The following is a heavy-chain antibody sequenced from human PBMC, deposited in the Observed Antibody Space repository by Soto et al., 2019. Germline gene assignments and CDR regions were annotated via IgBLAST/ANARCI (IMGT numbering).Heavy chain of an antibody. V-gene: IGHV3-30-3*01. J-gene: IGHJ4*02. Sequence: GGSLRLSCTASGFTFSSYAMHWVRQAPGKGLEWVAVISYDGSNKYYADSVKGRFTISRDNSKNTLYLQMNSLRAEDTAVYYCAREDRGYCYGFFDYWGKGTPLTISS. CDR2: ISYDGSNK. CDR3: AREDRGYCYGFFDY. CDR1: GFTFSSYA. D-gene: IGHD5-18*01.